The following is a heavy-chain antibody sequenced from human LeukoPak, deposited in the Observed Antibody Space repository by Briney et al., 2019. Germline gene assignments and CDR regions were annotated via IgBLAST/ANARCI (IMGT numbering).Heavy chain of an antibody. Sequence: ASVKVSCKASGYTFTGYYMHWVRQAPGQGLEWMGWINPNSGGTNYAQKFQGRVTMTRDTSISTAYMELSRLRSDDTAVYYCATLWFGESGSPPAYDYWGQGTLVTVSS. CDR2: INPNSGGT. D-gene: IGHD3-10*01. CDR3: ATLWFGESGSPPAYDY. V-gene: IGHV1-2*02. CDR1: GYTFTGYY. J-gene: IGHJ4*02.